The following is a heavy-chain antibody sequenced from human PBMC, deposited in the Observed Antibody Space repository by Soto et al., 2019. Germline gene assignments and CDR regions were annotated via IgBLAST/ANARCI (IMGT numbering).Heavy chain of an antibody. CDR2: IKQDGSEK. CDR1: GFTFSSYG. V-gene: IGHV3-7*03. Sequence: GSLRLSCAASGFTFSSYGMSWVRQAPGKGLEWVANIKQDGSEKYYVDSVKGRFTISRDNAKNSLYLQMNSLRAEDTAVYYCARHRGQLAPMYAFDIWGQGTTVTVSS. J-gene: IGHJ3*02. D-gene: IGHD6-6*01. CDR3: ARHRGQLAPMYAFDI.